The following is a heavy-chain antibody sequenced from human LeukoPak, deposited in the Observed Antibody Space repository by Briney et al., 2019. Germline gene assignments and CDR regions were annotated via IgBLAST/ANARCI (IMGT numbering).Heavy chain of an antibody. Sequence: GGSLRLSCAASGFTFSDYYMSWIRQAPGKGLEWVSYISSSGSTIYYADSVKGRFTISRDNAKNSLYLQMNSLRAEDTAVYYCARGRVAATPWERARVGYFDYWGQGTLVTVSS. CDR2: ISSSGSTI. CDR3: ARGRVAATPWERARVGYFDY. CDR1: GFTFSDYY. D-gene: IGHD2-15*01. V-gene: IGHV3-11*01. J-gene: IGHJ4*02.